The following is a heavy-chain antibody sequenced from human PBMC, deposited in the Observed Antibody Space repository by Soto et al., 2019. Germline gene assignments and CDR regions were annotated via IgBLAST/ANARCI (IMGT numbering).Heavy chain of an antibody. Sequence: QVQLQESGPGLVKPSQTLSLTCTVSGGSITSGGYCWTWIRHHPVKGLEWMGHIYYSGSTSYNPSLKSRVTISIDTSKNQFSLKLTSVTAADTAVYYCARDGDYFGSGSPPLLSKWGQGTLVTVSS. CDR3: ARDGDYFGSGSPPLLSK. J-gene: IGHJ4*02. CDR1: GGSITSGGYC. CDR2: IYYSGST. V-gene: IGHV4-31*03. D-gene: IGHD3-10*01.